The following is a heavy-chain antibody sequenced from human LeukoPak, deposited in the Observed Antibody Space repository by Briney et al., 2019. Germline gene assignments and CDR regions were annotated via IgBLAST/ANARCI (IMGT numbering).Heavy chain of an antibody. CDR2: IRYDGSNK. Sequence: GGSLRLSCAASGFTFSSYGMHWVRQAPGKGLEWVAFIRYDGSNKYYADSVKGRFTISRDNSKNTLYLQMNSLRAEDTAVYYCAEGYGYRFFFDYWGQGTLVAVSS. CDR1: GFTFSSYG. CDR3: AEGYGYRFFFDY. J-gene: IGHJ4*02. D-gene: IGHD5-12*01. V-gene: IGHV3-30*02.